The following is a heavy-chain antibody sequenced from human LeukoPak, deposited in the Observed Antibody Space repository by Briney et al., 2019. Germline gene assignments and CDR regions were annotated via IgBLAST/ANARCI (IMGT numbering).Heavy chain of an antibody. Sequence: SETLSLTCSVSGESITGYYWGWIRRPPGKGLEWIGNIYYTGNTYYNSSLKNRVTISLDTSKNQFSLKVISMTAADTAAYYCTKSDGYGLIRICGRGTMVTVSS. V-gene: IGHV4-39*07. CDR1: GESITGYY. CDR2: IYYTGNT. J-gene: IGHJ3*02. D-gene: IGHD3-10*01. CDR3: TKSDGYGLIRI.